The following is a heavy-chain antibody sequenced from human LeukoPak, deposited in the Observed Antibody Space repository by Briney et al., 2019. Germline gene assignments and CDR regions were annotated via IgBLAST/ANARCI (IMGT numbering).Heavy chain of an antibody. J-gene: IGHJ4*02. Sequence: SETLSLTCTVSGASISSGSYYWSWIRQPAGKGLEWIGRIYTSGSTNYNPSLKSRVTISVDTSKNQFSLKLSSVTAADTAVYYCARESDTAMVERNFDYWGQGTLVTVSS. CDR2: IYTSGST. CDR1: GASISSGSYY. V-gene: IGHV4-61*02. CDR3: ARESDTAMVERNFDY. D-gene: IGHD5-18*01.